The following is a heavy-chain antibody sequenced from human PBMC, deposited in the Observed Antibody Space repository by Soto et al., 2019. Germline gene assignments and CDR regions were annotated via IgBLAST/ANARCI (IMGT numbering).Heavy chain of an antibody. CDR3: AGAFGNSTPGF. CDR1: GFTFSSFA. J-gene: IGHJ4*02. V-gene: IGHV3-48*02. Sequence: GGSLRLSCAASGFTFSSFAMTWVRQAPGKGLEWMSYISGTGSSKYYSDSVKGRFTVSRDNAENSLFLQMNSLRDEDTAVYYCAGAFGNSTPGFWGQGILVTVSS. CDR2: ISGTGSSK. D-gene: IGHD3-9*01.